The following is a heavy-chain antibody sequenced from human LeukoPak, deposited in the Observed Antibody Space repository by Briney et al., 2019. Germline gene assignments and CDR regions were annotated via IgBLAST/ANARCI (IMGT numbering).Heavy chain of an antibody. CDR2: IYGDGTT. J-gene: IGHJ4*02. Sequence: GGSLSLSCEASGFNVSSNYMTWVRQAPGKGLEWVSLIYGDGTTDYADSVKGRFHISRHNSKNTLYLQMNSLRAEDTAVYYCARGIIYLDYWGQGTLVTVSS. CDR1: GFNVSSNY. D-gene: IGHD3-10*01. CDR3: ARGIIYLDY. V-gene: IGHV3-53*04.